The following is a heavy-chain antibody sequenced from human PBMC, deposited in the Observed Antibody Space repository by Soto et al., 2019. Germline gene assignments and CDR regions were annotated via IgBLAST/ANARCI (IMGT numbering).Heavy chain of an antibody. V-gene: IGHV3-64D*06. D-gene: IGHD3-10*01. CDR3: VKPWSKRFGELERPFNP. CDR1: GFTFSSHA. CDR2: LSSNGHST. Sequence: GGSLRLSCSASGFTFSSHAMHWVRQAPGMGLEYVSTLSSNGHSTYYADSVKGRFTISRDNSKNTLYLQMSSLRAEDTAVYYCVKPWSKRFGELERPFNPWGQGTLVTVS. J-gene: IGHJ5*02.